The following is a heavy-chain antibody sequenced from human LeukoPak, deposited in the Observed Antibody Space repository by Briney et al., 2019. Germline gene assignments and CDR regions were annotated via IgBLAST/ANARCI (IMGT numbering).Heavy chain of an antibody. CDR1: GGSISSGGYS. CDR3: ARDKYGMDV. Sequence: PPETLSLTCTVSGGSISSGGYSWSWIRQPPGKGLEWIGYIYHSGTTYYNPSLKSRVTISVDRSKNQLSLRLSSVTAADTAVYYCARDKYGMDVWGQGTTVTVSS. CDR2: IYHSGTT. V-gene: IGHV4-30-2*01. J-gene: IGHJ6*02.